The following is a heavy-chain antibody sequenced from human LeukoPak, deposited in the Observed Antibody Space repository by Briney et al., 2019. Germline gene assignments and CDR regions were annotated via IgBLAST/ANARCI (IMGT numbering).Heavy chain of an antibody. V-gene: IGHV4-59*01. CDR2: IYYSGST. D-gene: IGHD3-3*01. CDR1: GGSISSYY. Sequence: PSETLSLTCTVSGGSISSYYWSWIWQPPGKGLEWIGYIYYSGSTNYNPSLKSRVTISVDTSKNQFSLKLTSVTAAATPVYYCARVDFPLYDLWGQGTMVTVSS. J-gene: IGHJ3*01. CDR3: ARVDFPLYDL.